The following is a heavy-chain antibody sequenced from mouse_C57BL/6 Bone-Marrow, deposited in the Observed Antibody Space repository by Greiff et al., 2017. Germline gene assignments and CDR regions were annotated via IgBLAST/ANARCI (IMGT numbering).Heavy chain of an antibody. CDR1: GYTFTSYW. Sequence: QVQLQQPGAELVKPGASVKLSCKASGYTFTSYWMHWVKQRPGQGLEWIGMIHPNSGSTNYNEKFKSKATLTVDKSSSTAYMQLSSRSSEDSAVYCCAGGRCPRGLYAMDYGGQGTSGTVSS. V-gene: IGHV1-64*01. D-gene: IGHD3-3*01. CDR3: AGGRCPRGLYAMDY. J-gene: IGHJ4*01. CDR2: IHPNSGST.